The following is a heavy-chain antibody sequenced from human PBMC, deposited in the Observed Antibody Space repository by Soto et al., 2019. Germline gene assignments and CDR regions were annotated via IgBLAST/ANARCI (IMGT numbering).Heavy chain of an antibody. Sequence: LGESLKISCKGSGYSFTSYWIGWVRQMPGKGLEWMGIIYPGDSDTRYSPSFQGQVTISADKSISTAYLQWSSLKASDTAMYYCARQVVSCSSTSCYYYGMDVWGQGTTVNVSS. CDR3: ARQVVSCSSTSCYYYGMDV. V-gene: IGHV5-51*01. D-gene: IGHD2-2*01. CDR2: IYPGDSDT. CDR1: GYSFTSYW. J-gene: IGHJ6*02.